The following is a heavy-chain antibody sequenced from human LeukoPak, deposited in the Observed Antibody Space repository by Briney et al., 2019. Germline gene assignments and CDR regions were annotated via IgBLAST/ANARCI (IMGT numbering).Heavy chain of an antibody. V-gene: IGHV4-39*01. CDR2: IYYSGST. Sequence: PSETLSLTCTVSGGSISSSSYYWGWIRQPPEKGLEWIGSIYYSGSTYYNPSLKSRVTISVDTSKNQFSLKLSSVTAADTAVYYCASSGYYFYFDYWGQGTLVTVSS. CDR1: GGSISSSSYY. CDR3: ASSGYYFYFDY. D-gene: IGHD3-22*01. J-gene: IGHJ4*02.